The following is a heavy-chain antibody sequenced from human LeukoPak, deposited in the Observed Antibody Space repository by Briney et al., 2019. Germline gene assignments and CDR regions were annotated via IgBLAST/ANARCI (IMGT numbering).Heavy chain of an antibody. CDR1: GFTFSSYE. D-gene: IGHD3-22*01. CDR2: ISSSGSTI. V-gene: IGHV3-48*03. J-gene: IGHJ4*02. CDR3: TRSEYTYYYDGSGYLIDY. Sequence: GGSLRLSCAASGFTFSSYEMNWVRQAPGKGLEWVSNISSSGSTIYYADSVKGRFTISRDSAKNSLCLQKNSLRAEDTAVYYCTRSEYTYYYDGSGYLIDYWGQGTLVTVSS.